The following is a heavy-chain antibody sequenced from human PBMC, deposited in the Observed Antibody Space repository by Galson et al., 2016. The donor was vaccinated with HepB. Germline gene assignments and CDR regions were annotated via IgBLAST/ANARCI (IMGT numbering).Heavy chain of an antibody. CDR1: GGSVTSGYW. CDR2: IFHSGRT. V-gene: IGHV4-4*02. Sequence: SETLSLTCAVSGGSVTSGYWWSWVRQPPGKGLEWIGEIFHSGRTNYSPSPKSRVTISVDTSKNRFSLTLSSVTAADTAVYYCAKRAGLSGTPFDYWGQGSLVTVSS. D-gene: IGHD3-10*01. CDR3: AKRAGLSGTPFDY. J-gene: IGHJ4*02.